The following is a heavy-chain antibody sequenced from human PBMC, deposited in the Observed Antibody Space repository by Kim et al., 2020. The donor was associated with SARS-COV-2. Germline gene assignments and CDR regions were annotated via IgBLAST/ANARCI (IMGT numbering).Heavy chain of an antibody. D-gene: IGHD3-9*01. CDR1: GGSFSGYY. CDR2: INHSGST. Sequence: SETLSLTCAVYGGSFSGYYWSWIRQPPGKGLEWIGEINHSGSTNYNPSLKSRVTISVDTSKNQFSLKLSSVTASDTAVYYCARGSENASGYSFARNRITIFSSWGQGTLVTVSS. J-gene: IGHJ5*02. CDR3: ARGSENASGYSFARNRITIFSS. V-gene: IGHV4-34*01.